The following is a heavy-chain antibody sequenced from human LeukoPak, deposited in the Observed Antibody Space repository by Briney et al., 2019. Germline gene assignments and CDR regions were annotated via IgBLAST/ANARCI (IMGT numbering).Heavy chain of an antibody. J-gene: IGHJ4*02. CDR1: GGSISSGSYY. V-gene: IGHV4-61*02. Sequence: SQTLSLTCTVSGGSISSGSYYWSWIRQPAGKGLEWIGRIYTSGSTNYNPSLKSRVTISVDTSKNQFSLKLSSVTVADTAVYYCAREYSSSPVAVYYFDYWGQGTLVTVSS. CDR2: IYTSGST. CDR3: AREYSSSPVAVYYFDY. D-gene: IGHD6-6*01.